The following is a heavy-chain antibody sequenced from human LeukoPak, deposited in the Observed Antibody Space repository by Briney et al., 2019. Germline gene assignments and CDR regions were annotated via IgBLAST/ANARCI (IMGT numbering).Heavy chain of an antibody. CDR3: ARAPVVVPTTLWSSHYHYYMDV. J-gene: IGHJ6*03. Sequence: SETLSLTCAVYGGSFSGYYWSWIRQPPGKGLEWIGEINHSGSTNYNPSLKSRVTISVDTSKNQFSLNLNSVTAADTAVYYCARAPVVVPTTLWSSHYHYYMDVWGKGTTVAVSS. V-gene: IGHV4-34*01. D-gene: IGHD2-2*01. CDR2: INHSGST. CDR1: GGSFSGYY.